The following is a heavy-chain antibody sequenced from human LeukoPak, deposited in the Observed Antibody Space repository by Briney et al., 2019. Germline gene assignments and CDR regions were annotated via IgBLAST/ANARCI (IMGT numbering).Heavy chain of an antibody. V-gene: IGHV3-21*04. J-gene: IGHJ4*02. CDR3: ARGDDSGYYDYFDH. D-gene: IGHD3-22*01. Sequence: GGSLRLSCAASGFTFSSYSMNWVRQAPGKGLEWVSSISSSSSYIYYADSVKGRFTISRDNAKNSLYLQMNSLRAEDTAMYYCARGDDSGYYDYFDHWGQGALVTVSS. CDR1: GFTFSSYS. CDR2: ISSSSSYI.